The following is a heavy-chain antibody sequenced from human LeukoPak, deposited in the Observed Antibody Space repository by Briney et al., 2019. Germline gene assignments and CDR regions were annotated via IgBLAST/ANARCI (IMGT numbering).Heavy chain of an antibody. CDR1: GGSFSGYY. D-gene: IGHD6-6*01. V-gene: IGHV4-34*01. J-gene: IGHJ4*02. CDR3: ATLPIAARAFDY. Sequence: PSETLSLTCAVYGGSFSGYYWGWIRQPPGKGLEWIGEINHSGSTNYNPSLKSRVTISVDTSKNQFSLKLSSVTAADTAVYYCATLPIAARAFDYWGQGTLVTVSS. CDR2: INHSGST.